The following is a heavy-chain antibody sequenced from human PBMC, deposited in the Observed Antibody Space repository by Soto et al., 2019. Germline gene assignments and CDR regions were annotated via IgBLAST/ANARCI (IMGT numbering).Heavy chain of an antibody. CDR1: GGTFSSYA. J-gene: IGHJ6*02. Sequence: SVKVSCKASGGTFSSYAISWVRQAPGQGLEWMGGIIPIIGTANYAQKFQGRVTITADESTSTAYMELSSLRSEDTAVYYCARASWSGSGDYYYGMDYWGQGTTVTVSS. CDR3: ARASWSGSGDYYYGMDY. CDR2: IIPIIGTA. V-gene: IGHV1-69*13. D-gene: IGHD3-3*01.